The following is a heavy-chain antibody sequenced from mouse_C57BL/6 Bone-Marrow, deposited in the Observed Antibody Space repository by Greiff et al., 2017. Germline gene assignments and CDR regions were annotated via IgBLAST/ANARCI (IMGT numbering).Heavy chain of an antibody. J-gene: IGHJ4*01. CDR1: GYTFTSYG. Sequence: VQLQQSGAELARPGASVKLSCKASGYTFTSYGISWVKQRTGQGLEWIGEIYPRSGNTYYNEKFKGKATLTADKSSSTAYMELRRLTSEDSAVYFCAREGSDYYGTRGYWGQGTSVTVSS. D-gene: IGHD1-1*01. CDR2: IYPRSGNT. V-gene: IGHV1-81*01. CDR3: AREGSDYYGTRGY.